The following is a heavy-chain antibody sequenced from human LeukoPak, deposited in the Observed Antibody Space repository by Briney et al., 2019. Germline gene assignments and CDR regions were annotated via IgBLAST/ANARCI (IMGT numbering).Heavy chain of an antibody. V-gene: IGHV1-46*01. CDR1: GYTFTSYG. Sequence: ASVKVSCKASGYTFTSYGISWVRQAPGQGLEWMGIINPSGGSTSYAQKFQGRVTMTRDTSTSTVYMELSSLRSEDTAVYYCARETVAAPRYFDYWGQGTLVTVSS. J-gene: IGHJ4*02. CDR2: INPSGGST. D-gene: IGHD2-15*01. CDR3: ARETVAAPRYFDY.